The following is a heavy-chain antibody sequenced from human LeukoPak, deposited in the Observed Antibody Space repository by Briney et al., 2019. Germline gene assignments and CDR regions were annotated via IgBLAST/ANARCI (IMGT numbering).Heavy chain of an antibody. V-gene: IGHV3-53*01. Sequence: GGSLRLSCAASGFTVSSNYMSWVRQAPGKGLEWVSVIYSGGSTYYADSVKGRFTISRDNSKNTLYLQMNSLRAEDTAVYYCARERRSNSGSYYNDYWGQGTLVTVSS. CDR2: IYSGGST. J-gene: IGHJ4*02. CDR3: ARERRSNSGSYYNDY. CDR1: GFTVSSNY. D-gene: IGHD3-10*01.